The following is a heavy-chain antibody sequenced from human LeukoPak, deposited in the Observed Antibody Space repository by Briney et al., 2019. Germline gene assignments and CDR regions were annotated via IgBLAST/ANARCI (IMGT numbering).Heavy chain of an antibody. CDR2: ISAYNGNT. Sequence: ASVKVSCKASGYTFTSYGISWVRQAPGQGLEWMGWISAYNGNTNYAQKLQGRVTMTTDTSTSTAYMELRSLRSDDTAVYYCARACRYCSSTPLDYWGQGTLVTVSS. CDR1: GYTFTSYG. CDR3: ARACRYCSSTPLDY. V-gene: IGHV1-18*01. D-gene: IGHD2-2*01. J-gene: IGHJ4*02.